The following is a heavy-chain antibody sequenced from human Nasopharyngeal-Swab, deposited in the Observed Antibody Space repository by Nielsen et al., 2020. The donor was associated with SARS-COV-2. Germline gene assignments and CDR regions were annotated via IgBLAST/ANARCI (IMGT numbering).Heavy chain of an antibody. D-gene: IGHD6-19*01. CDR1: GFTFSNYAM. J-gene: IGHJ3*02. CDR3: ARSSGYSSGWYLRREAFDI. V-gene: IGHV4-4*02. CDR2: IYHSGST. Sequence: ESLTISCAASGFTFSNYAMSWVRQAPGKGLEWIGEIYHSGSTNYTPSLKGRVTISVDKSKNQFSLKLSSVTAADTAVYYCARSSGYSSGWYLRREAFDIWGQGTMVTVSS.